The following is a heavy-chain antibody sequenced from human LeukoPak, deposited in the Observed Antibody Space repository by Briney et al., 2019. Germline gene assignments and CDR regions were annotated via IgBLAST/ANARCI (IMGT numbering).Heavy chain of an antibody. Sequence: PGGSLRLSCAASGFTFSSYWMSWVRQAPGKGLEWVANIKQDGSEKYYVDSVKGRFTISRDNAKNSLYLQMNSLRAEDTAVYYCAREYMVRGEANDPWGPGTLVTVSS. CDR1: GFTFSSYW. CDR2: IKQDGSEK. V-gene: IGHV3-7*01. D-gene: IGHD3-10*01. J-gene: IGHJ5*02. CDR3: AREYMVRGEANDP.